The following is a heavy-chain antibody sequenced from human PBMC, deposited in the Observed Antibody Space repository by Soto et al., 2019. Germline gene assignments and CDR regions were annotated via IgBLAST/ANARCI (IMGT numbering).Heavy chain of an antibody. D-gene: IGHD7-27*01. CDR3: ASSLLTPFDY. CDR2: INSDGSST. J-gene: IGHJ4*02. Sequence: EVQLVESGGGLVQPGGSLRLSCAASGFTFSSYWMHWVRQAPGKGLVWVSRINSDGSSTMHADSVKGRFTISRDNAKNALYLQMNSLSAEDTAVYYCASSLLTPFDYWGQGTLVTVSS. CDR1: GFTFSSYW. V-gene: IGHV3-74*03.